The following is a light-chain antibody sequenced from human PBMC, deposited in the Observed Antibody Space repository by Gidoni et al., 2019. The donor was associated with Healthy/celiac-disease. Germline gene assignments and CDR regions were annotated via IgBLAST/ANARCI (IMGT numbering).Light chain of an antibody. J-gene: IGKJ4*01. CDR2: AAS. Sequence: DIQMTQSPSSLSASVGDRVTITCRASMSISSHLNWYQHKPGKAPNLLIYAASSLQSGFPSRFSGSGTGTDFDLTISSLQPEDFASYSCQQSYSTPKGVTFGGGTKVEIK. V-gene: IGKV1-39*01. CDR3: QQSYSTPKGVT. CDR1: MSISSH.